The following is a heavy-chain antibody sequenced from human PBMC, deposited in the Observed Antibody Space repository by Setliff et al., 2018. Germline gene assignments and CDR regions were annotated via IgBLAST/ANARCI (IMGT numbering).Heavy chain of an antibody. Sequence: PSDTLSLTCTVSSVSFSSYYWSWIRQPPGKGLEWIGRIYYGGHTYFNRSLESRVTMSVDTSRNQFSLRLTSVTAADTAVYYCARTGTYRYFDYWGQGILVTVSS. D-gene: IGHD1-1*01. CDR3: ARTGTYRYFDY. J-gene: IGHJ4*02. CDR1: SVSFSSYY. V-gene: IGHV4-59*04. CDR2: IYYGGHT.